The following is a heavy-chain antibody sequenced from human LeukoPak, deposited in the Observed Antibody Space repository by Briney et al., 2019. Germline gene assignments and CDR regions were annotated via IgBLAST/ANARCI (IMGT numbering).Heavy chain of an antibody. V-gene: IGHV3-21*01. J-gene: IGHJ5*02. D-gene: IGHD5-12*01. CDR3: ARDAGNSGYGCDL. CDR2: ISSSSSYI. Sequence: GGSLRLSCAASGFTFSSYSMNWVRQAPGKGLEWVSSISSSSSYIYYADSVKGRFTISRDNAKNSLYLQMNNLRGEDTAIYYCARDAGNSGYGCDLWGQGTLVTVSS. CDR1: GFTFSSYS.